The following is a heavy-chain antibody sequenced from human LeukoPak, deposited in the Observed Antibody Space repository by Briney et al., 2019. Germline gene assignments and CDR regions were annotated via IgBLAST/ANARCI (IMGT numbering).Heavy chain of an antibody. CDR3: ARAGLYSSGWYRAFDI. Sequence: PGGSLRLSCAASGFTFSSYSMNWVRQAPGKGLEWVSYISSSSSTIYYADSVKGRFTISRDNAKNSLYLQMNSLRAEDTAVYCCARAGLYSSGWYRAFDIWGQGTMVTVSS. J-gene: IGHJ3*02. D-gene: IGHD6-19*01. CDR1: GFTFSSYS. V-gene: IGHV3-48*01. CDR2: ISSSSSTI.